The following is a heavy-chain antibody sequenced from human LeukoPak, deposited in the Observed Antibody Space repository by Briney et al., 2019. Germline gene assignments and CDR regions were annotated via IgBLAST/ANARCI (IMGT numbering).Heavy chain of an antibody. J-gene: IGHJ2*01. D-gene: IGHD3-9*01. V-gene: IGHV3-23*01. CDR2: ISGSGGST. CDR3: AKTGGRYFDWSKAFDL. Sequence: PGGSLRLSCAASGFTFSSYAMSWVRQAPGKGLEWVSAISGSGGSTYYADSVKGRFTISRDNSKNTLYLQMNSLRAEDTAVYYCAKTGGRYFDWSKAFDLWGRGTLVTVSS. CDR1: GFTFSSYA.